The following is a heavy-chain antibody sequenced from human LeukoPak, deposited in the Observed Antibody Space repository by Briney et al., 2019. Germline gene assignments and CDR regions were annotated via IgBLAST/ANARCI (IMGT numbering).Heavy chain of an antibody. D-gene: IGHD2-21*01. V-gene: IGHV1-46*01. CDR2: INPSGGST. Sequence: ASVKVSCKASGYTFTSYYMHWVRQAPGQGLEWMGIINPSGGSTTYAQMFQGRVTMTRDTFTRTVYMELSSLRSGDTAAYYCAREGEVIVTDNLFYWGQGTLVTVSS. J-gene: IGHJ4*02. CDR3: AREGEVIVTDNLFY. CDR1: GYTFTSYY.